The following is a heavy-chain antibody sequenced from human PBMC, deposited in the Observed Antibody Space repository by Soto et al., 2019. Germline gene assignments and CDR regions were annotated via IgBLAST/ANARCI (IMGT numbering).Heavy chain of an antibody. CDR3: VRGFLSNPFDL. CDR2: ISTNGGTI. D-gene: IGHD3-3*01. V-gene: IGHV3-48*02. J-gene: IGHJ3*01. Sequence: EVQLVESGGDLVQPGRSLRLSCAASGFRFNTFSMDWVRQAPGKRLEWISYISTNGGTIHYADSVKGRFTISRDNARNSLYLQMIDLRDEDTALYSCVRGFLSNPFDLWGRGRMVSVSS. CDR1: GFRFNTFS.